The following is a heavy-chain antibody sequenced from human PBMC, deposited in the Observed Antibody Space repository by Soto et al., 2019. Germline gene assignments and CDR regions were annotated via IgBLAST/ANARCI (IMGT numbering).Heavy chain of an antibody. CDR3: ARSVEVPGAHIDY. D-gene: IGHD2-8*02. CDR1: GGSFSGYY. Sequence: SETLSLTCAGYGGSFSGYYWSWSRQPPGKGLEWIGEINHSGSTNYNPSLKSRVTISVDTSKNQFSLKLSSVTAADTAVYFCARSVEVPGAHIDYWGQGTQVPVSS. J-gene: IGHJ4*02. V-gene: IGHV4-34*01. CDR2: INHSGST.